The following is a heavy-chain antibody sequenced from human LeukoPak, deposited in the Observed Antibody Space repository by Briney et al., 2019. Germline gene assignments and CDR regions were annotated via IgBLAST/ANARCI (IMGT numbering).Heavy chain of an antibody. V-gene: IGHV4-4*07. J-gene: IGHJ4*02. CDR1: GGSISSYY. CDR3: ARDPNYYDSSGYYYDTDY. Sequence: SETLSLTCTVSGGSISSYYWSWIRQPAGKGLEWIGRIYTSGSTNYNPSLKSRVTMSVDTSKNQFSLKLSSVTAADTAVYYCARDPNYYDSSGYYYDTDYWGQGTLVTVSS. D-gene: IGHD3-22*01. CDR2: IYTSGST.